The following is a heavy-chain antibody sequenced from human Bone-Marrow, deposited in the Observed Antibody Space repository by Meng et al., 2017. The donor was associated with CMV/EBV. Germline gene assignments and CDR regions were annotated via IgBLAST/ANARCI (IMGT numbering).Heavy chain of an antibody. D-gene: IGHD6-13*01. CDR1: GFTFSSYW. Sequence: GESLKISCAASGFTFSSYWMSWVRQAPGKGLEWVSVIYSGGDTHYADSVRGRFTISRDNSKNTLYLQMNSLRAEDTAVYYCARDLKMGIAAAENFGYWGQGTLVTVSS. CDR3: ARDLKMGIAAAENFGY. J-gene: IGHJ4*02. CDR2: IYSGGDT. V-gene: IGHV3-53*01.